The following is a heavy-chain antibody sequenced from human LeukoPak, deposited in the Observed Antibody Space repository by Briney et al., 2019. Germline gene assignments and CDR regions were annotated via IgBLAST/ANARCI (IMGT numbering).Heavy chain of an antibody. Sequence: SVKVSCKASGGTFSSYAISWVRQAPGQGLEWMGGIIPIFGTANYAQKFQGRVTITADESTSAAYMELSSLRSEDTAVYYCARDGGGYCSSTSCHTLDYWGQGTLVTVSS. CDR3: ARDGGGYCSSTSCHTLDY. CDR1: GGTFSSYA. D-gene: IGHD2-2*01. CDR2: IIPIFGTA. J-gene: IGHJ4*02. V-gene: IGHV1-69*13.